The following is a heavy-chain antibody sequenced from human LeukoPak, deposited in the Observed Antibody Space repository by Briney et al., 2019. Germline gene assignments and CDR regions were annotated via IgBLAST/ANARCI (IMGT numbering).Heavy chain of an antibody. Sequence: ASVKVSCKASGYTFTSYDINWVRQATGQGLEWMGWMNPNSGDTGYAQKFQGRVTMTRDTSISTAYMELSSLRSEDTAVYYCARGPSSYYYGSGSYYNPFDYWGQGTLVTVSS. CDR3: ARGPSSYYYGSGSYYNPFDY. CDR2: MNPNSGDT. CDR1: GYTFTSYD. V-gene: IGHV1-8*01. J-gene: IGHJ4*02. D-gene: IGHD3-10*01.